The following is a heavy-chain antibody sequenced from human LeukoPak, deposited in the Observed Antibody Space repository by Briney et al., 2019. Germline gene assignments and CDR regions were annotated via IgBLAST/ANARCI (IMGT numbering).Heavy chain of an antibody. D-gene: IGHD4-17*01. V-gene: IGHV4-39*07. Sequence: SETLSLTCTVSGGSISSSSYYWGWIRQPPGKGLEWIGIISHSGSTYYNPSLKSRVTISIDTSKNQFSLKLSSVTAADTAVYYCARNYDYGDYVGLWGQGTLVTASS. J-gene: IGHJ4*02. CDR3: ARNYDYGDYVGL. CDR2: ISHSGST. CDR1: GGSISSSSYY.